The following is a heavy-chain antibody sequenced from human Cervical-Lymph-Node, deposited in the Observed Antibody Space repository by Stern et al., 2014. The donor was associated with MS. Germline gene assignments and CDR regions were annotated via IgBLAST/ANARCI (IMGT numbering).Heavy chain of an antibody. CDR1: GGSISSGGHY. J-gene: IGHJ5*02. D-gene: IGHD1-26*01. CDR2: IYYSGGT. Sequence: QVQLVESGPGLVKPSQTLSLICTVSGGSISSGGHYWSWIRQHPGKGLEWIGYIYYSGGTFYNPSLKSRVSISLDTSKNQFSLKLSSVTAADTAVYYCASRWSGTYYGQNWFDPWGQGTLVTVSS. CDR3: ASRWSGTYYGQNWFDP. V-gene: IGHV4-31*03.